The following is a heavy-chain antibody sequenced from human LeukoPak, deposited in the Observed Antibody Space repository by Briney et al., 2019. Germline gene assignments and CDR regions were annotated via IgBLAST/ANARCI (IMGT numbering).Heavy chain of an antibody. D-gene: IGHD3-22*01. CDR1: GGTFSSYA. CDR3: ASSRDPYYYDSRG. J-gene: IGHJ4*02. V-gene: IGHV1-69*13. CDR2: IIPIFGTA. Sequence: SVKVSCKASGGTFSSYAISWVRQAPGQGLEWMGGIIPIFGTANYAQKFQGRVTITADESTSTAYMELSSLRSEDAAVYYCASSRDPYYYDSRGWGQGTLVTVSS.